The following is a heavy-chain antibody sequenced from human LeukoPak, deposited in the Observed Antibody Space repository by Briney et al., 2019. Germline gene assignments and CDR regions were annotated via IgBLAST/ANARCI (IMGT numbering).Heavy chain of an antibody. V-gene: IGHV3-7*01. CDR1: GFSFSSSW. CDR2: IKEDGTEN. J-gene: IGHJ5*02. CDR3: ARDISSSWYRANWFDP. Sequence: GGSLRLSCAASGFSFSSSWMSWVRQAPGEGLEWVANIKEDGTENYSVDSVKGRFTISRDNSKNTLYLQMNSLRAEDTAVYYCARDISSSWYRANWFDPWGQGTLVTVSS. D-gene: IGHD6-13*01.